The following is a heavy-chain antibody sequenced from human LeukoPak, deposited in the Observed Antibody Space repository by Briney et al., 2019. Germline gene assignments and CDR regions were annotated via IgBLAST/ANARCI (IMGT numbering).Heavy chain of an antibody. D-gene: IGHD2-15*01. Sequence: ASVKVSCKVSGYTLTELSMHWVRQAPGKGLEWMGGFDPEDGETIYAQKFQGRVTVTEDTSTDTAYMELSSLRSEDTAVYYCATSQAALGASDAFDIWGQGTMVTVSS. CDR3: ATSQAALGASDAFDI. CDR2: FDPEDGET. J-gene: IGHJ3*02. V-gene: IGHV1-24*01. CDR1: GYTLTELS.